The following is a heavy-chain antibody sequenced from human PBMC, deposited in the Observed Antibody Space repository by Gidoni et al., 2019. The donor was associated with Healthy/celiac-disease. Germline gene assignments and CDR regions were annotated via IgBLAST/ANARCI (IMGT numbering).Heavy chain of an antibody. D-gene: IGHD3-16*01. J-gene: IGHJ2*01. V-gene: IGHV4-59*01. CDR2: IYYSGST. Sequence: QVQLQASGPGLVKPSETLSLTCTVSGGSISSYYWSWIRQPPGKGLEWIGYIYYSGSTNYNPSLKSRVTISVDTSKNQFSLKLSSVTAADTAVYYCARDEVGVWGSSYFDLWGRGTLVTVSS. CDR1: GGSISSYY. CDR3: ARDEVGVWGSSYFDL.